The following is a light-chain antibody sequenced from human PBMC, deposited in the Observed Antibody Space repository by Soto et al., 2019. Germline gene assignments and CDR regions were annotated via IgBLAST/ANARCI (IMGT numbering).Light chain of an antibody. CDR2: GAS. CDR3: QQYNSWPPIT. CDR1: QSVRTK. J-gene: IGKJ1*01. V-gene: IGKV3-15*01. Sequence: EIVITQSPYTLYVSPGEGATLSCRASQSVRTKLAWYQQKAGQAPRLLIYGASTRATGIPDRFSGSGSGTEFTLTISSLQSEDFAVYYCQQYNSWPPITFGQGTKVDIK.